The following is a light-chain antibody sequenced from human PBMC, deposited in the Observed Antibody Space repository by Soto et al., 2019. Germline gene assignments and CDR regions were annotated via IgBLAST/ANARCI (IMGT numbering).Light chain of an antibody. CDR3: EQFNSSPLA. CDR1: QSLRNNY. V-gene: IGKV3-20*01. CDR2: SAS. J-gene: IGKJ4*01. Sequence: EIVLTQSPGTLSLSPGERATLSCRASQSLRNNYLAWYQQKPDQTPRLLIHSASICATGIPDTFSGSRSGRDMSVTTSSLEPEDFAVYYCEQFNSSPLACGGGTKVEIK.